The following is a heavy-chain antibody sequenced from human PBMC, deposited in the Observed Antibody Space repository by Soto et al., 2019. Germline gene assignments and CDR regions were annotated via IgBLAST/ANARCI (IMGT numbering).Heavy chain of an antibody. J-gene: IGHJ4*02. CDR1: GFTFSSYG. Sequence: ESGGGVVQPGRSLRLSCAASGFTFSSYGMHWVRQAPGKGLEWVAVISYDGSNKYYADSVKGRFTISRDNSKNTLYLQMNSLRAEDTAVYYCAKDDGVLEYSSSSVFDYWGQGTLVTVSS. V-gene: IGHV3-30*18. CDR2: ISYDGSNK. CDR3: AKDDGVLEYSSSSVFDY. D-gene: IGHD6-6*01.